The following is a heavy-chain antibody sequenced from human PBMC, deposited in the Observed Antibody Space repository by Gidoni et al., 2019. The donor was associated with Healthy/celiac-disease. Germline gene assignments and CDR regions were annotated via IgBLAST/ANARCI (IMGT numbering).Heavy chain of an antibody. CDR3: AKESYVLRFRENWFDP. D-gene: IGHD3-3*01. CDR2: ISGSGGSK. CDR1: VSPFRIYA. V-gene: IGHV3-23*01. Sequence: EVHPLASVGGWVQPGGSLRLYCAASVSPFRIYAMSWVLLAPGKGLAWVSGISGSGGSKTFAESVKSRFTISRDNSKDTLYLKMTSLGAEDTAVYYCAKESYVLRFRENWFDPWGQGTLVTVSS. J-gene: IGHJ5*02.